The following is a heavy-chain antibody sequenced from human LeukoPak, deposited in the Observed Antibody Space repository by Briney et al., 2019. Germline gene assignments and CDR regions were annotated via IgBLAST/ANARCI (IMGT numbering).Heavy chain of an antibody. Sequence: PGGSLRLSCAASGFTFSSYGMNWVRQAPGKGLEWVSTISATGGSTYYADSVKGRFTISRDNSKDTLYLQMNSLRAEDTAVYYCAKGGYSSGWRNYFDYWGQGTLVTVSS. CDR1: GFTFSSYG. CDR3: AKGGYSSGWRNYFDY. D-gene: IGHD6-19*01. CDR2: ISATGGST. V-gene: IGHV3-23*01. J-gene: IGHJ4*02.